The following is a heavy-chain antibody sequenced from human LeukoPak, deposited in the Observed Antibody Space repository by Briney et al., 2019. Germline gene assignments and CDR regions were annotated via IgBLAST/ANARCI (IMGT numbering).Heavy chain of an antibody. CDR2: IYYSGST. Sequence: SSETLSLTCTVSGGSISSYYWSWIRQPPGKGLEWIGYIYYSGSTNYNPSLKSRVTISVDTSKNKFSLKLRSVTAADTAVYYCARACGGDCYPLEFDPWGQGTLVTVSS. D-gene: IGHD2-21*02. V-gene: IGHV4-59*01. CDR3: ARACGGDCYPLEFDP. J-gene: IGHJ5*02. CDR1: GGSISSYY.